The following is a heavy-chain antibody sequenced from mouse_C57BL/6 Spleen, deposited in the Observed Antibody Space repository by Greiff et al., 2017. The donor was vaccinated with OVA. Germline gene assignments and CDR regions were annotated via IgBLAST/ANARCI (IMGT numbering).Heavy chain of an antibody. CDR3: ARSGSNYDLDY. CDR1: GYTFTSYW. V-gene: IGHV1-64*01. CDR2: IHPNSGST. Sequence: VQLQQSGAELVKPGASVKLSCKASGYTFTSYWMHWVKQRPGQGLEWIGMIHPNSGSTNYNEKFKRKATLTVDNYSSTAYMQLSSLTSEDSAVYYCARSGSNYDLDYWGQGTTLTVSS. J-gene: IGHJ2*01. D-gene: IGHD2-5*01.